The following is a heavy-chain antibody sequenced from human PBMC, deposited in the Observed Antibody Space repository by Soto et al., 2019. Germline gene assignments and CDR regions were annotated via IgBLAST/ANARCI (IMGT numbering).Heavy chain of an antibody. V-gene: IGHV3-30-3*01. Sequence: GGSLRLSCAASGFTFSSYAMHWVRQAPGKGLEWVAVISYDGSNKYYADSVKGRFTISRDNSKNTLYLQMNSLRAEDTAVYYCARAQHDYGDSDAFDIWGQGTMVTVSS. CDR1: GFTFSSYA. CDR3: ARAQHDYGDSDAFDI. J-gene: IGHJ3*02. CDR2: ISYDGSNK. D-gene: IGHD4-17*01.